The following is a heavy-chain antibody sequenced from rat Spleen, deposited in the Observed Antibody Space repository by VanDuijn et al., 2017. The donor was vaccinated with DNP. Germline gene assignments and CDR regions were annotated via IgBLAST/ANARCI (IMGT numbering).Heavy chain of an antibody. CDR3: ARGPNYGGDSDYFDY. CDR2: ISNTDVNT. Sequence: EVLLVESDGGLVQPGRSLKLSCAASGFIFSNYWMTWIRQAPGKGLEWVASISNTDVNTYYSDSVRGRFTISRDNAKSTLYLQMSKLGSEDTAIYYCARGPNYGGDSDYFDYWGQGVMVTVSS. CDR1: GFIFSNYW. V-gene: IGHV5-31*01. D-gene: IGHD1-11*01. J-gene: IGHJ2*01.